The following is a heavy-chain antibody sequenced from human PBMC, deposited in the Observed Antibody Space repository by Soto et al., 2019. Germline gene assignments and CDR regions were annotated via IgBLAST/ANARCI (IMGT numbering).Heavy chain of an antibody. V-gene: IGHV1-8*01. CDR3: ARGYSSSWYGAYYYYGMDV. Sequence: QVQLVQSGAEVKKPGASVKVSCKASGYTFTSYDINWVRQATGQGLEWMGWMNPNSGNTGYAQKFQGRVTMTRNTSISTDYMELSSLRSEDTAVYYCARGYSSSWYGAYYYYGMDVWGQGTTVTVSS. CDR1: GYTFTSYD. J-gene: IGHJ6*02. D-gene: IGHD6-13*01. CDR2: MNPNSGNT.